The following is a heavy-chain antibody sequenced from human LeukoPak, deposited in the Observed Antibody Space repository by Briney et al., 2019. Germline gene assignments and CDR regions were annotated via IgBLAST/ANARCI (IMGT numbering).Heavy chain of an antibody. CDR2: IKRDGSEK. CDR1: GFTFSSYW. J-gene: IGHJ6*03. V-gene: IGHV3-7*01. CDR3: ARDGTGSYHTSYYYYYYMDV. D-gene: IGHD1-26*01. Sequence: GGSLRLSCAASGFTFSSYWMSWVRQAPGKGLEWVANIKRDGSEKYYVDSVKGRFTISRDNAKNSLYLQMNSLRAEDTAVYYCARDGTGSYHTSYYYYYYMDVWGKGTTVTVSS.